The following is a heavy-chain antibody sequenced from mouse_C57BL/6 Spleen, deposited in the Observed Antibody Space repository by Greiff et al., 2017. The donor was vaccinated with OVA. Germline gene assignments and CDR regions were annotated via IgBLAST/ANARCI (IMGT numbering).Heavy chain of an antibody. CDR3: ARHTLTRVVATPPWFAY. CDR2: FYPGSGSI. V-gene: IGHV1-62-2*01. D-gene: IGHD1-1*01. CDR1: GYTFTEYT. Sequence: VQLQESGAELVKPGASVKLSCKASGYTFTEYTIHWVKQRSGQGLEWIGWFYPGSGSIKYNEKLQDKATLTADKSSSTVYMELSRLTSGDSAVYFCARHTLTRVVATPPWFAYWGPGTLVTVSA. J-gene: IGHJ3*01.